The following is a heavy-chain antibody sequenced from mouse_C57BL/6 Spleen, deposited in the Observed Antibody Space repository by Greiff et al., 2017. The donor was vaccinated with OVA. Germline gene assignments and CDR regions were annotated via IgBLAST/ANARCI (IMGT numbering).Heavy chain of an antibody. CDR1: GYTFTSYW. V-gene: IGHV1-55*01. J-gene: IGHJ3*01. Sequence: QVQLQQPGAELVKPGASVKMSCKASGYTFTSYWITWVKQRPGQGLEWIGDIYPGSGSTNYNEKFKSKATLTVDTSSSTAYMQLSSLTSEDSAVYYGARGDYGSSYPAWFAYWGKGTLVTVSA. CDR2: IYPGSGST. CDR3: ARGDYGSSYPAWFAY. D-gene: IGHD1-1*01.